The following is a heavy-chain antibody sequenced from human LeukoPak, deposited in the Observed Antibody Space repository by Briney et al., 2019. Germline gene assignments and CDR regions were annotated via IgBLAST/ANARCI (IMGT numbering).Heavy chain of an antibody. D-gene: IGHD6-13*01. Sequence: GGSLRLSCAASRFTFSSYGMHWVRQAPGKGLEWVAVISYDGSNKYYADSVKGRFTISRDNSKNTLYLQVNSLRAEDTAVYYCAKDHASSSWSLFYWGQGTLVTVSS. CDR2: ISYDGSNK. V-gene: IGHV3-30*18. J-gene: IGHJ4*02. CDR3: AKDHASSSWSLFY. CDR1: RFTFSSYG.